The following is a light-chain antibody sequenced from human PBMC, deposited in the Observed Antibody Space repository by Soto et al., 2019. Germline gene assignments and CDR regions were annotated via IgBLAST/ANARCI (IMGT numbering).Light chain of an antibody. J-gene: IGKJ1*01. CDR2: DAS. V-gene: IGKV1-5*01. CDR1: QTISGW. CDR3: LQYNGYYRT. Sequence: DIQMTQSPSTLSASVGDTVTITCRASQTISGWLAWYQQRPGKAPNLLIFDASTLESGVPSRFSGSGSGTTFTLTTSSLQSDDFATYYCLQYNGYYRTFGQGTKVDI.